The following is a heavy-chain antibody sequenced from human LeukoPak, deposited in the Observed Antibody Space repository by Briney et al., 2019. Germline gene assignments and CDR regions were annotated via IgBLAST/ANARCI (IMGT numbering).Heavy chain of an antibody. J-gene: IGHJ6*03. CDR2: MNPNSDNT. CDR1: GYTFTSYD. V-gene: IGHV1-8*01. CDR3: AGCSSTSCYYYYYMDV. Sequence: GASVKVSCKASGYTFTSYDINWVRQATGQGLEWMGWMNPNSDNTGYAQKFQGRVTMTRNTSISTAYMELSSLRSEDTVVYYCAGCSSTSCYYYYYMDVWGKGTTVTVSS. D-gene: IGHD2-2*01.